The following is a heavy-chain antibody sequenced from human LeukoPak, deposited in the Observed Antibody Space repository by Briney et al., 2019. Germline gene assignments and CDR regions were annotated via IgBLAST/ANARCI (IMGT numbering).Heavy chain of an antibody. J-gene: IGHJ4*02. CDR2: INPNSGGA. CDR1: GYTFTGYY. Sequence: ASVKVSCKASGYTFTGYYMHWVRQTPGQGLEWMGWINPNSGGANYAQKFQGRATMTRDTSISTAYMELSRLRSDDTAVYYCARDPRGYGGYDRFDYWGQGTLVTVSS. CDR3: ARDPRGYGGYDRFDY. D-gene: IGHD5-12*01. V-gene: IGHV1-2*02.